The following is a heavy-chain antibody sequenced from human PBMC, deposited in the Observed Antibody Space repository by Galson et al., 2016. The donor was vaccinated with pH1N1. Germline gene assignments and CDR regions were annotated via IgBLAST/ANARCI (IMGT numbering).Heavy chain of an antibody. V-gene: IGHV3-23*01. D-gene: IGHD3-22*01. CDR2: ISGSGDIT. CDR1: GFTFSSFA. J-gene: IGHJ4*02. CDR3: ARAEDFYDSFGYYGSSGDY. Sequence: SLRLSCAASGFTFSSFAMTWVRQAPGKGLDWVSTISGSGDITNFGDSVKGRFTISRDNSKNTLYLEMNSLRAEDTAVYYCARAEDFYDSFGYYGSSGDYWGQGTLVTVSS.